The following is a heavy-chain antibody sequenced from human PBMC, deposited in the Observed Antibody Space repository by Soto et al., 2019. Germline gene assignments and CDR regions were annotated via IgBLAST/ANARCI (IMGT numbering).Heavy chain of an antibody. CDR1: GGTFSSYA. J-gene: IGHJ6*02. Sequence: ASVKVSCKASGGTFSSYAISWGRQAPGQGLEWMGGIIPIFGTANYAQKFQGRVTITADKSTSTAYMELSSLRSEDTAVYYCARDPIVVVPATTIPNGYYYYYYGMDVWGQGTTVTVSS. V-gene: IGHV1-69*06. CDR3: ARDPIVVVPATTIPNGYYYYYYGMDV. D-gene: IGHD2-2*01. CDR2: IIPIFGTA.